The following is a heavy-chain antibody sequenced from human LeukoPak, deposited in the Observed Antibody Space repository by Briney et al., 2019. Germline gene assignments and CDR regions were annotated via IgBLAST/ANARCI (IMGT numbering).Heavy chain of an antibody. CDR2: IYYSGST. D-gene: IGHD3-10*01. CDR3: ASSYGSGSYYKVNY. Sequence: SETLSLTCTVSGGSISSSSYYWGWIRQPPGKGLEWIGSIYYSGSTYYNPSLKSRVTISVDTPKNQFSLKLSSVTAADTAVYYCASSYGSGSYYKVNYWGQGTLVTVSS. CDR1: GGSISSSSYY. J-gene: IGHJ4*02. V-gene: IGHV4-39*01.